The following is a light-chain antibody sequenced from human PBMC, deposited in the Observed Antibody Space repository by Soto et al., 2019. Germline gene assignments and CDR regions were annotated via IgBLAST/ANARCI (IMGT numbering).Light chain of an antibody. CDR2: GST. Sequence: QAVVTQPPSMSGAPGQRVTVSCSGSSSNIGAGYNVHWYQQLPGTAPKLLIYGSTNRPSGVPDRFSGSKSGASASLTIAGLLAEDEADYYCQSYDSSLSGSVFGGGTKLTVL. V-gene: IGLV1-40*01. CDR1: SSNIGAGYN. CDR3: QSYDSSLSGSV. J-gene: IGLJ3*02.